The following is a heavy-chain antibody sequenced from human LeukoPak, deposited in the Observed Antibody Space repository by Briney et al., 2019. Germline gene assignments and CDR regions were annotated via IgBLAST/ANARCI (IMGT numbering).Heavy chain of an antibody. CDR3: TRGGTSSVAHYYHMDV. D-gene: IGHD1-26*01. CDR1: GFTFSGRY. Sequence: GGSLRLSCTASGFTFSGRYMDWVRQAPGKGLGWVGRSRDRANGYTPEYAASVRGRFTISRDDSETSMYLQMDSLKTEDSAVYYCTRGGTSSVAHYYHMDVWGQGTTVTVSS. V-gene: IGHV3-72*01. J-gene: IGHJ6*02. CDR2: SRDRANGYTP.